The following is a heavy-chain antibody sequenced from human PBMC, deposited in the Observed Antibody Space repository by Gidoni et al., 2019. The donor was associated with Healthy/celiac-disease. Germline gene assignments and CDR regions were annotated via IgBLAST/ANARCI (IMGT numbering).Heavy chain of an antibody. CDR3: AVFTTVTYPARFSDAFDI. CDR2: ISAYNGNT. V-gene: IGHV1-18*01. J-gene: IGHJ3*02. CDR1: GYTFTSYG. Sequence: QVQLVQSGAEVKKPGASVKVSCKASGYTFTSYGISWVRQAPGQGLEWMGWISAYNGNTNYAQKLQGRVTMTTDTSTSTAYMELRSLRSDDTAVYYCAVFTTVTYPARFSDAFDIWGQVTMVTVSS. D-gene: IGHD4-17*01.